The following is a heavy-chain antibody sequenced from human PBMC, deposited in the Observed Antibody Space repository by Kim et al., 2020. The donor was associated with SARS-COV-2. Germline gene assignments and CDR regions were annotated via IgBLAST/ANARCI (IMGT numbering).Heavy chain of an antibody. J-gene: IGHJ4*02. V-gene: IGHV3-30*18. CDR1: GFTFSSYG. Sequence: GGSLRLSCAASGFTFSSYGMHWVRQAPGKGLEWVAVISYDGSNKYYADSVKGRFTISRDNSKNTLYLQMNSLRAEDTAVYYCANLGGHSDILTGYCRHGHGCLGYWGQGTLVTVSS. CDR2: ISYDGSNK. D-gene: IGHD3-9*01. CDR3: ANLGGHSDILTGYCRHGHGCLGY.